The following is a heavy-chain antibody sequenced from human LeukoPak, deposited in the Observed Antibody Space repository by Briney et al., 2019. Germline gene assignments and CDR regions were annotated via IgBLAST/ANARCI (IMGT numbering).Heavy chain of an antibody. J-gene: IGHJ4*02. V-gene: IGHV3-9*01. D-gene: IGHD3-22*01. CDR3: AKDIGYYDSSGYYPAN. CDR2: ISWNSGSI. CDR1: GFTFDDYA. Sequence: PGRSLRLSCAASGFTFDDYAMHWVRQAPGKGLEWVSGISWNSGSIGYADSVKGRFTISRDNAKNSLYLQMNSLRAEDTALYYCAKDIGYYDSSGYYPANWGQGTLVTVSS.